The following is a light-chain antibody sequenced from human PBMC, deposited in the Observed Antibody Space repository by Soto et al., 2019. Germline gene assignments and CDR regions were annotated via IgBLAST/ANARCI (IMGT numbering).Light chain of an antibody. Sequence: EIVLTQSPATLSLSPGERATLSCRASQSVSSYLAWYQQKPGQAPRLLIYDASNRATGIPARFSGSGSGTDFTLTISSLEPEDFAVYYCQQRSNWLTFGGGTQVDFK. CDR1: QSVSSY. CDR3: QQRSNWLT. V-gene: IGKV3-11*01. J-gene: IGKJ4*01. CDR2: DAS.